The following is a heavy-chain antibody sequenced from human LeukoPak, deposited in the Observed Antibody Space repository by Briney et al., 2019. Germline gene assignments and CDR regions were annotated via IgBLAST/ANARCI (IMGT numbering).Heavy chain of an antibody. CDR2: INSDGSST. V-gene: IGHV3-74*01. J-gene: IGHJ3*02. CDR3: SRGALGAFDI. Sequence: GGSLRLSCAASGLTFSSYWMHWVRQAPGKGLVWVSRINSDGSSTNYADSVKGRFTISRDNAKNTVYLQMNSLRAEDTAVYYCSRGALGAFDIWGQGTMVTVSS. CDR1: GLTFSSYW.